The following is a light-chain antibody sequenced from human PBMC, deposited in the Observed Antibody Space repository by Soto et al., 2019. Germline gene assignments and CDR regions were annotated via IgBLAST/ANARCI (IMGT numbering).Light chain of an antibody. CDR1: QSVSSN. J-gene: IGKJ5*01. CDR2: GAS. V-gene: IGKV3-15*01. CDR3: QQYNNWPPIT. Sequence: DILMTQSPATLSVSPGDRATISCRASQSVSSNLAWYQQKPGQAPRLLIYGASTRATGIPARFSGSGSGTEFTLTISSLQSEDFAVYYCQQYNNWPPITFGQGTQLEIK.